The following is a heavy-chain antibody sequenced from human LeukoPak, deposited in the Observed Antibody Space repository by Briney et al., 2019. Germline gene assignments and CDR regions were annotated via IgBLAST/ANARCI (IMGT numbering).Heavy chain of an antibody. CDR1: GDSINSGGSY. J-gene: IGHJ4*02. CDR2: IYSSGST. CDR3: ARLWNKFLFDY. V-gene: IGHV4-61*02. Sequence: PSQTLSLTCTVSGDSINSGGSYWSWIRQPAGKELEWIGRIYSSGSTNYNPSLKSRVTISLDTSKNQFSLELSSVTAADTAVYYCARLWNKFLFDYWGQGTLVTVSS. D-gene: IGHD1/OR15-1a*01.